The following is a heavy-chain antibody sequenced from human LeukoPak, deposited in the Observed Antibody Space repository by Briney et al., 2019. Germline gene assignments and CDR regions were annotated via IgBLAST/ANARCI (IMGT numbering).Heavy chain of an antibody. D-gene: IGHD3-22*01. CDR1: GGTFSSYA. Sequence: SVKVSCKASGGTFSSYAISWVRQAPGQGLEWMGGIIPIFGTANYAQKFQGRVTITADESTSTAYMELSSLRSEDTAVYYCARDRGSLDSSGYYSKRNYFDYWGQGTLVTVSS. V-gene: IGHV1-69*13. CDR3: ARDRGSLDSSGYYSKRNYFDY. CDR2: IIPIFGTA. J-gene: IGHJ4*02.